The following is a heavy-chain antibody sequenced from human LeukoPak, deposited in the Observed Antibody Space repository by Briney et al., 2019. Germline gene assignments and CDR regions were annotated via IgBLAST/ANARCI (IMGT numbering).Heavy chain of an antibody. V-gene: IGHV4-59*01. CDR3: ARAKRGSGLGYYYFDS. CDR1: TDSMSSYY. J-gene: IGHJ4*02. Sequence: SETLSLTCTVSTDSMSSYYWSWIRQPPGKGLEWIGYRSYGVSTNYNPSLKSRVTMSLDMSKNQFSLKLTSVTAADTAVYYCARAKRGSGLGYYYFDSWGQGTLVTVSS. CDR2: RSYGVST. D-gene: IGHD3-16*01.